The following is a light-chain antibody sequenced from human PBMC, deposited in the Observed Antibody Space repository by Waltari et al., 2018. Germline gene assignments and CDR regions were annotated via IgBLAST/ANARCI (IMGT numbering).Light chain of an antibody. CDR1: QSISSW. V-gene: IGKV1-5*03. CDR2: KAS. CDR3: QQYNSYSQGT. J-gene: IGKJ1*01. Sequence: IQMTQSPSTLSASVGDRVTITCRASQSISSWLAWYQQKPGKAPKLLIYKASSLESWVPSRFSGSGSGTEFTLTISSLQPDDFATYYCQQYNSYSQGTFGQGTKVEIK.